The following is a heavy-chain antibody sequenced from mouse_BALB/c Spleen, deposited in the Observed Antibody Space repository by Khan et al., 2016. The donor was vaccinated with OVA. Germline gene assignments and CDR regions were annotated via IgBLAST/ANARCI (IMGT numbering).Heavy chain of an antibody. CDR3: ARINKIVATYFDY. CDR2: TNPTNGRT. CDR1: GYTFTSHW. J-gene: IGHJ2*01. V-gene: IGHV1S81*02. D-gene: IGHD1-1*01. Sequence: QVQLQQSGAELVKAGASVKMSCKASGYTFTSHWMHWVKQRLGQGLEWIAETNPTNGRTYYNEKLKRKATLTVDNSSSTAYMLLSGPTFADSAVYYCARINKIVATYFDYWGQGTTLTVSS.